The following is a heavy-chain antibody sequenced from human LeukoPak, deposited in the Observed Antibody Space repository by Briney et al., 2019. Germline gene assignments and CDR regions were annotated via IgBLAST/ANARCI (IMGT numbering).Heavy chain of an antibody. D-gene: IGHD6-6*01. Sequence: PSETLSLTCSVSGGSISSHYWSWIRQPPGKELEWIGDIYYTGTTNYKPSLKSRVTISVDTSKNQFSLNLTSVTAADTAVYYCARAYSSSSGRPFDYWGQGTLVTVSS. J-gene: IGHJ4*02. V-gene: IGHV4-59*11. CDR3: ARAYSSSSGRPFDY. CDR1: GGSISSHY. CDR2: IYYTGTT.